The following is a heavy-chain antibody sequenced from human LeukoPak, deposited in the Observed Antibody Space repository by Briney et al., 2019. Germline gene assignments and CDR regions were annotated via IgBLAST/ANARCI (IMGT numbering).Heavy chain of an antibody. D-gene: IGHD5-24*01. V-gene: IGHV3-30*04. CDR2: ISYDGSNK. J-gene: IGHJ4*02. CDR1: GFTFSSYA. Sequence: GRSLRLSCAASGFTFSSYATHWVRQAPGKGLEWVAVISYDGSNKYYADPVKGRFTISRDNSKNTLYLQMNSLRAEDTAVYYCARPRGDGYISDFDYWGQGTLVTVSS. CDR3: ARPRGDGYISDFDY.